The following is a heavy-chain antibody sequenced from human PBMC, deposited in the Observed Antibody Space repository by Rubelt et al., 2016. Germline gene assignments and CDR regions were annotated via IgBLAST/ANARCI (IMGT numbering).Heavy chain of an antibody. CDR2: ISYDGSNK. CDR1: GFTFSSYG. D-gene: IGHD5-24*01. Sequence: QVQLVESGGGVVQPGRSRRLSCAASGFTFSSYGMHWVRQAPGKGLEWVAVISYDGSNKYYADSWKGRLTISRDNSKNTLYLQMNSLRAEDTAVYYCAKDARDGYNFGYWGQGTLVTVSS. J-gene: IGHJ4*02. CDR3: AKDARDGYNFGY. V-gene: IGHV3-30*18.